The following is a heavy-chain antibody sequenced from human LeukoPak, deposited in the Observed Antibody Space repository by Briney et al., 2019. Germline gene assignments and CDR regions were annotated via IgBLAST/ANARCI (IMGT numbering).Heavy chain of an antibody. D-gene: IGHD3-10*01. CDR3: AKEAGTMVRGVIIIVDEAIDY. Sequence: GGSLRLSCAASGFTFSNYWMSWVRQAPSKGLEWVAVISYDGSNKYYADSVKGRFTISRDNSKNTLYLQMNSLRAEDTAVYYCAKEAGTMVRGVIIIVDEAIDYWGQGTLVTVSS. CDR1: GFTFSNYW. V-gene: IGHV3-30*18. CDR2: ISYDGSNK. J-gene: IGHJ4*02.